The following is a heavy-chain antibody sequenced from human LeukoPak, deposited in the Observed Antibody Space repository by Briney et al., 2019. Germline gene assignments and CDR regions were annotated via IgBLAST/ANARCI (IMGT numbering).Heavy chain of an antibody. J-gene: IGHJ4*02. V-gene: IGHV3-7*01. D-gene: IGHD4/OR15-4a*01. Sequence: GGSLRLSCAASGFTFSNYWMSWVRQAPGKGLEWVANIKDDGSESYYVDSVKGRFTISRDNAKNSLYLQMTSLREEDTAVYYCARTIRGYWGQGTLVTVSS. CDR2: IKDDGSES. CDR3: ARTIRGY. CDR1: GFTFSNYW.